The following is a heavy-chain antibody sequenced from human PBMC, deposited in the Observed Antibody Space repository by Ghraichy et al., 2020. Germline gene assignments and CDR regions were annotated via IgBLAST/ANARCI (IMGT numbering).Heavy chain of an antibody. CDR1: GFTFNNFG. CDR2: ISFDGSKK. V-gene: IGHV3-30*03. CDR3: ARDPSYGAVDY. J-gene: IGHJ4*02. Sequence: GESLNISCAASGFTFNNFGMHWVRQAPGKGLEWVALISFDGSKKYYADSVKGRFTISRDNAKNSLYLQMNSLRDEDTAVYYCARDPSYGAVDYWGQGTLVTVSS. D-gene: IGHD4/OR15-4a*01.